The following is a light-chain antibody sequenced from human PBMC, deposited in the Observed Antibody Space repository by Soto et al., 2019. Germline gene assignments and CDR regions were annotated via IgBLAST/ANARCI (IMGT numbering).Light chain of an antibody. CDR1: SSDVGGFNY. CDR3: ASYTSTNSLV. V-gene: IGLV2-14*01. CDR2: EVS. J-gene: IGLJ1*01. Sequence: QSVLTQPASVSGSPGQSITISCAGTSSDVGGFNYVSWYQHHPGKAPKLIIYEVSNRPSAISDRFSGSKSGNTASLTISGLQAEDEADYHCASYTSTNSLVFGTGTKVTVL.